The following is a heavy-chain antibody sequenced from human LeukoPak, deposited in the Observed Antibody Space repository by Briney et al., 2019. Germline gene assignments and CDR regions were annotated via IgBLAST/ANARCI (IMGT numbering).Heavy chain of an antibody. CDR1: GASIGSYY. J-gene: IGHJ6*02. CDR3: TRHDVVAVMGHGMAV. CDR2: ISQNGIP. Sequence: SETLSLTCTVPGASIGSYYWSWMRQPPGKGLEWIGFISQNGIPHYTASLKSRVTISRDTSENQVSLILSSVTAADTAVYYCTRHDVVAVMGHGMAVWGQGTTVTVSS. D-gene: IGHD3-16*01. V-gene: IGHV4-59*08.